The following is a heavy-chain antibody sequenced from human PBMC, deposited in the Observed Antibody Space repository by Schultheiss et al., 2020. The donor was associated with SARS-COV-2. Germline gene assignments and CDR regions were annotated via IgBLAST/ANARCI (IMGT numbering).Heavy chain of an antibody. D-gene: IGHD3-3*01. CDR3: ARVSRFWSGYSSYYYYYGMDV. Sequence: SCAVYGGSFSGYYWSWIRQPPGKGLEWIGEINHSGSTNYNPSLKSRVTISVDTSKNQFSLKLSSVTAADTAVYYCARVSRFWSGYSSYYYYYGMDVWGQGTTVTVAS. CDR2: INHSGST. J-gene: IGHJ6*02. V-gene: IGHV4-34*01. CDR1: GGSFSGYY.